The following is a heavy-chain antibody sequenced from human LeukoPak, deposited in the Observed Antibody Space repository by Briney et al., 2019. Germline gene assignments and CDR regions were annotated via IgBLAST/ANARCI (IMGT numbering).Heavy chain of an antibody. D-gene: IGHD3-22*01. CDR2: IYYSGST. Sequence: SETLSLTCTVSGGSISSYYWSWIRQPPGKGLEWIGYIYYSGSTNYNSSLKSRVTISVDTSKNQFSLKLSSVTAADTAVYYCARDRGGYYGAFDIWGQGTMVTVSS. CDR1: GGSISSYY. CDR3: ARDRGGYYGAFDI. V-gene: IGHV4-59*01. J-gene: IGHJ3*02.